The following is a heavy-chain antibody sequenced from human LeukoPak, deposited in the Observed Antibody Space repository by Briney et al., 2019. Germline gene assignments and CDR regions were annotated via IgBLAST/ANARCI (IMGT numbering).Heavy chain of an antibody. J-gene: IGHJ4*02. V-gene: IGHV3-23*05. D-gene: IGHD5-24*01. CDR2: IDGSGRMT. CDR3: AKTGRRDGYIRGSFDH. Sequence: GGSLRLSCGASGFTLSNYAVNWVRQAPGKGLEWVSGIDGSGRMTYYTDSVNGRFSISRDNSKSTVYLHMNSLRDEDTAIYYCAKTGRRDGYIRGSFDHWGQGTLVTVSS. CDR1: GFTLSNYA.